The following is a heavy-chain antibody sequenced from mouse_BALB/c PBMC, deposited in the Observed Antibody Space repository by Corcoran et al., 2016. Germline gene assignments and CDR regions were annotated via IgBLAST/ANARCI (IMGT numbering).Heavy chain of an antibody. CDR1: GFKIKDYY. CDR2: IDPENGNT. CDR3: ASIYYDYAWFAY. V-gene: IGHV14-1*02. Sequence: EVQLQQSGAELVRQGALVKLSCKASGFKIKDYYMHWVKQRPEQGLEWIGWIDPENGNTIYDPKLQGKASITADTSSNTAYLQLSSLTSEDTAVYYCASIYYDYAWFAYWGQGTLVTVSA. D-gene: IGHD2-4*01. J-gene: IGHJ3*01.